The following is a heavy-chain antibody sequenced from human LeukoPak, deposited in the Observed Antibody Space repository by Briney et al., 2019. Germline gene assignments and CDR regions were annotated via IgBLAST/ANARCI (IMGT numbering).Heavy chain of an antibody. V-gene: IGHV4-39*01. Sequence: PSETLSLTCGVSGGSISSSSYYWGWIRQPPGKGLEWIGSIDSSGSVYYNPCLKSRVPISVDTSKHHFSLKMSSVTAADTAVYYCARQGWYGSGSYANWFDPWGQGTLVTVSS. CDR1: GGSISSSSYY. CDR3: ARQGWYGSGSYANWFDP. CDR2: IDSSGSV. J-gene: IGHJ5*02. D-gene: IGHD3-10*01.